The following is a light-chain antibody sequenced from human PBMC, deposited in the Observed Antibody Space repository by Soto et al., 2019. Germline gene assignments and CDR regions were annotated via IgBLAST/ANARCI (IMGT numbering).Light chain of an antibody. J-gene: IGKJ2*01. CDR2: GAS. CDR3: QHYGSSPPVT. CDR1: QSISSSF. Sequence: EFVLTQSPGKLSLSPGERATLSCRASQSISSSFLAWYQQKPGQAPRLLIYGASSRGTGIPDRFSGSGSGTDFTLTISRLEPEDFAVYYCQHYGSSPPVTFAQGTKLEIK. V-gene: IGKV3-20*01.